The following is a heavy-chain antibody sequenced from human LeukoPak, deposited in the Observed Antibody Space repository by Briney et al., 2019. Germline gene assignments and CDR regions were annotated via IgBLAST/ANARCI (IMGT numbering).Heavy chain of an antibody. J-gene: IGHJ3*02. V-gene: IGHV3-23*01. CDR2: ISGSGGST. Sequence: GGSLRLSCAASGFTFSSYAMSWVRQAPGKGLEWVSAISGSGGSTYYADSVKGRFTISRDNSKNTLCLQMNSLRAEDTAVYYCANKWGLITMVRGVIRDFAFDIWGQGTMVTVSS. D-gene: IGHD3-10*01. CDR3: ANKWGLITMVRGVIRDFAFDI. CDR1: GFTFSSYA.